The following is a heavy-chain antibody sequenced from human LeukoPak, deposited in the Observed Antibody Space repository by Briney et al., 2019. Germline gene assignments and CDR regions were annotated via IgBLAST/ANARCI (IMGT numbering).Heavy chain of an antibody. J-gene: IGHJ6*03. Sequence: ASVKVSCKASGYTFTGYYMHWVRQAPGQGREWMGWINPNSGGTNYAQKFQGRVTMTRDTSISTAYMELSRLRSDDTAVYYCAVSGGRSGYYMDVWGKGTTVTVSS. CDR2: INPNSGGT. CDR1: GYTFTGYY. CDR3: AVSGGRSGYYMDV. D-gene: IGHD2-15*01. V-gene: IGHV1-2*02.